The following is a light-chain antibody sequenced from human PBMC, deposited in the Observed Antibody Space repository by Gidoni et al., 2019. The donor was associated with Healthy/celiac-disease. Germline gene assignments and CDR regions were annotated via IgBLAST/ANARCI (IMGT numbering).Light chain of an antibody. CDR2: WAS. CDR3: QQYYSTPLT. CDR1: QSVLYSSNNKNY. V-gene: IGKV4-1*01. J-gene: IGKJ4*01. Sequence: DIVMTQSPDSLAVSLGERATINCKSSQSVLYSSNNKNYLAWYQQKPGQPPKLLIYWASTRESGVPNQFSGSGSGTDFTLTIGSLQAEDVAVYYCQQYYSTPLTFGGGTKVEI.